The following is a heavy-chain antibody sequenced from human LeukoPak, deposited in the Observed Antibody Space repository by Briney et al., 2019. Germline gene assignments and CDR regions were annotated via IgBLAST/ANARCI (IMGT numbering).Heavy chain of an antibody. CDR3: AKDDRSRWYGVGNWFDP. Sequence: GGSLRLSCAASGFTFSSYAMSWVRQAPGKGLEWVSAISGSGGSTYYADSVKGRFTISRDNSKNTLYLQMDSLRAEDTAVYYCAKDDRSRWYGVGNWFDPWGQGTLVTVSS. J-gene: IGHJ5*02. CDR2: ISGSGGST. V-gene: IGHV3-23*01. D-gene: IGHD6-13*01. CDR1: GFTFSSYA.